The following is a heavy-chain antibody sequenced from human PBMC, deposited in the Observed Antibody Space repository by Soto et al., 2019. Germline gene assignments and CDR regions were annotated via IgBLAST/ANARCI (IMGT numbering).Heavy chain of an antibody. Sequence: PGGSLRLSCAASGFTFSTFGMHWVRQAPGKGLEWVAIIWSDGSNKYYADSVQGRFTISRDNSKNTLYLQMNSLRAEDTAVYYCARDPGLWGDVDWWFDPWGQGTLVTVSS. CDR2: IWSDGSNK. CDR3: ARDPGLWGDVDWWFDP. V-gene: IGHV3-33*01. D-gene: IGHD5-18*01. CDR1: GFTFSTFG. J-gene: IGHJ5*02.